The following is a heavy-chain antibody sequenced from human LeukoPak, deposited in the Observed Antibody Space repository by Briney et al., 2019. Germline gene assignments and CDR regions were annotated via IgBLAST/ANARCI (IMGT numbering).Heavy chain of an antibody. D-gene: IGHD3-16*02. V-gene: IGHV1-18*01. Sequence: ASVTVSCKASGYTFTSYGISWVRQAPGQGLEWMGWISAYNGNTNYAQKLQGRVTMTTDTSTSTAYMGLRSLRSDDTAVYYCARVGDYDYVWGSYRYKHLADYWGQGTLVTVSS. J-gene: IGHJ4*02. CDR3: ARVGDYDYVWGSYRYKHLADY. CDR2: ISAYNGNT. CDR1: GYTFTSYG.